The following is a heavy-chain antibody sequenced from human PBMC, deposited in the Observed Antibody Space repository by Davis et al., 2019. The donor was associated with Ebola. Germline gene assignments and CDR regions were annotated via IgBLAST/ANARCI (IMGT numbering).Heavy chain of an antibody. CDR3: ARDTGELLFVGMDV. CDR2: ISSSGSTI. V-gene: IGHV3-48*03. D-gene: IGHD2-2*01. CDR1: GFTFSRYE. Sequence: GESLKISCAASGFTFSRYEMNWVRQAPGKGLEWASYISSSGSTIYYADSVKGRFTISRDNAKNSLYLQMNSLRAEDTAVYYCARDTGELLFVGMDVWGQGTTVTVSS. J-gene: IGHJ6*02.